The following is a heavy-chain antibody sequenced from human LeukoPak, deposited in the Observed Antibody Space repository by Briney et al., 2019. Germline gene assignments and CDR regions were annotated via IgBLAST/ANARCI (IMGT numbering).Heavy chain of an antibody. J-gene: IGHJ4*02. CDR3: AALVDYYDSSGYYVDY. CDR2: IVVGSGNT. CDR1: GFTFTRSA. D-gene: IGHD3-22*01. V-gene: IGHV1-58*02. Sequence: GTSVKVSCKASGFTFTRSAMQWVRQARGQRLEWIGWIVVGSGNTNCAQKFQERVTISRDMSTSTAYMELSSLRSEDTAVYYCAALVDYYDSSGYYVDYWGQGTLVTVSS.